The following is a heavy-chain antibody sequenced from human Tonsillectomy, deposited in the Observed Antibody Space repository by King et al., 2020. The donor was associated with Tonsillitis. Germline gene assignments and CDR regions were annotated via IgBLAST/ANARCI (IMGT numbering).Heavy chain of an antibody. Sequence: DVQLVESGVEVKKPGESLKISCEGSGYTFTNYWIAWVRQMPGKGLEWMGIIYPGDSDTTYSPSFQGQVTISVDKSINTAYLQWSSLKASDTAIYYCARRSVAVTASRNAFDIWGPGTMVTVSS. CDR1: GYTFTNYW. CDR2: IYPGDSDT. J-gene: IGHJ3*02. D-gene: IGHD6-19*01. V-gene: IGHV5-51*01. CDR3: ARRSVAVTASRNAFDI.